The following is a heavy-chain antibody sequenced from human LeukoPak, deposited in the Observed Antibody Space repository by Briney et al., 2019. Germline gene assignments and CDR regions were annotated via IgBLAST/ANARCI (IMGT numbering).Heavy chain of an antibody. CDR1: GFTFSSYG. J-gene: IGHJ4*02. V-gene: IGHV3-30*02. Sequence: GGSLRLSCAASGFTFSSYGMHWIRQTPGKGLEWVAFIRNDGSIIYNADSVKGRFTISRDNSKNTLYLQMNSLRADDTAVYYCAKDTPLCYFDYWGQGTLVTVSS. CDR3: AKDTPLCYFDY. D-gene: IGHD3-16*01. CDR2: IRNDGSII.